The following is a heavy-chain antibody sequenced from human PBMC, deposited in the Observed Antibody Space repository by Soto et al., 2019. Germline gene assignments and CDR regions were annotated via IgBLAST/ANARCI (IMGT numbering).Heavy chain of an antibody. CDR3: ARHWGRKVFDY. CDR2: IYHSGST. Sequence: PSETLSLTCTVSGGSISSSSYYWGWIRQPPGKGLEWIGYIYHSGSTYYNPSLKSRVTISVDRSKNQFSLKLSSVTAADTAVYYCARHWGRKVFDYWGQGTLVTVSS. D-gene: IGHD3-16*01. CDR1: GGSISSSSYY. J-gene: IGHJ4*02. V-gene: IGHV4-39*01.